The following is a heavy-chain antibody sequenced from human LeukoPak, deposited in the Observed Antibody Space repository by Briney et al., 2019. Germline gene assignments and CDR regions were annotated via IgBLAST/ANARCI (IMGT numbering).Heavy chain of an antibody. CDR3: ARLGSSPRGYMDV. Sequence: SETLSLTCTVSGGSISSSSYYWGWIRQPPGKGLEWIGSIYYSGSTYYNPSLKSRVTISVDTSKNQFSLKLSSVTAADTAVYYCARLGSSPRGYMDVWGKGTTVTVSS. V-gene: IGHV4-39*01. CDR2: IYYSGST. J-gene: IGHJ6*03. CDR1: GGSISSSSYY. D-gene: IGHD6-13*01.